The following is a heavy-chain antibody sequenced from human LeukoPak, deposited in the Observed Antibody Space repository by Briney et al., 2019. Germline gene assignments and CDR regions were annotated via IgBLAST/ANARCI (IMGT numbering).Heavy chain of an antibody. CDR2: IRYDGSNK. D-gene: IGHD6-13*01. V-gene: IGHV3-30*02. CDR1: GFTFSSYG. J-gene: IGHJ4*02. Sequence: GGSLRLSCAASGFTFSSYGMHWVRQAPGKGLEWVAFIRYDGSNKYYADSVKGRFTISRDNSKNTLYLQMNSLRAEDTAVYYCAREGGSSWRTRPFDYWGQGTLVTVSS. CDR3: AREGGSSWRTRPFDY.